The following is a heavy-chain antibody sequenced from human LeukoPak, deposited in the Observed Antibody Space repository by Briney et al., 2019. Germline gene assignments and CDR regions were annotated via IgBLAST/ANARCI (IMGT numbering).Heavy chain of an antibody. J-gene: IGHJ4*02. D-gene: IGHD3-9*01. Sequence: SETLSLTCTVSSGSISSSSYYWGWIRQPPGKGLEWIGSIYYSGSTYYNPSLKSRVTISVDTSKNQFSLKLSSVTAADTAVYYCARLSDILTGYYDYWGQGTLVTVSS. CDR2: IYYSGST. CDR3: ARLSDILTGYYDY. CDR1: SGSISSSSYY. V-gene: IGHV4-39*01.